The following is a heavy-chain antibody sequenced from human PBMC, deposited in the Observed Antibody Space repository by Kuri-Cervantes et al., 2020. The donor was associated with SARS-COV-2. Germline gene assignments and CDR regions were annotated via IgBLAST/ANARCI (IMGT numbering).Heavy chain of an antibody. CDR2: ISSSSSYI. CDR1: GFTFSSYG. V-gene: IGHV3-21*01. J-gene: IGHJ4*02. D-gene: IGHD5-12*01. Sequence: GGSLRLSCAASGFTFSSYGMHWVRQAPGKGLEWVSSISSSSSYIYYADSVKGRFTISRDNAKNSLYLQMNSLRAEDTAVYYCARAQRGLMVALDYWGQGTLVTVSS. CDR3: ARAQRGLMVALDY.